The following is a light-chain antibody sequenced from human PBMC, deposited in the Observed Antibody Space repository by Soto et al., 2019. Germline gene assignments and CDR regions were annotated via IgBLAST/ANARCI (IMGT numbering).Light chain of an antibody. CDR3: QQYGYSFWT. V-gene: IGKV3-20*01. CDR2: GAS. Sequence: DIVLTQSPFTLSLSPGERATLSCRASQSVSSYLAWYQQKPGQAPGLLIHGASRRATGIPDRFSGSGSGTDYTLTISRLEPEDFAVYYCQQYGYSFWTFGQGTKVDIK. CDR1: QSVSSY. J-gene: IGKJ1*01.